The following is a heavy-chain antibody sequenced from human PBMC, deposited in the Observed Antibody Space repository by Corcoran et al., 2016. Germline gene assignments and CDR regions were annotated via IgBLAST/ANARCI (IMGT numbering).Heavy chain of an antibody. V-gene: IGHV1-69*01. J-gene: IGHJ4*02. CDR3: ARGPGTNAYYFVY. CDR2: IIPIFGTP. CDR1: GDTFSRYA. Sequence: QVQLVQSGTEVKKPGSSVRVSCKASGDTFSRYAINWVRQAPGQGLAWMGGIIPIFGTPNYPQKFQGRVTITADESTSTAYMELSSLRSEDTAVYYCARGPGTNAYYFVYWGQGTLVTVSS. D-gene: IGHD3-16*01.